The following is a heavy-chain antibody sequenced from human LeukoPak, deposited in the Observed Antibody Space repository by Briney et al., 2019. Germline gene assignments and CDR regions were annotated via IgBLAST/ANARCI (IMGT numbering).Heavy chain of an antibody. CDR3: TIPTVTTWGLFDY. J-gene: IGHJ4*02. CDR2: IRYDGSNK. Sequence: GGSLRLSCAASGFTFSSYGMHWVRQAPGKGLEWVAFIRYDGSNKYYADSVKGRFTISRDNSKNTLYLQMNSLRAEDTAVYYCTIPTVTTWGLFDYWGQGTLVTVSS. D-gene: IGHD4-17*01. CDR1: GFTFSSYG. V-gene: IGHV3-30*02.